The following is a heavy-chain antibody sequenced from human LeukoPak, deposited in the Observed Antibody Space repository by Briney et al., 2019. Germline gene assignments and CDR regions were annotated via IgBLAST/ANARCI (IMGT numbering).Heavy chain of an antibody. J-gene: IGHJ6*02. CDR3: ARDRRPRAVAGAYISYGMDV. CDR1: GGSISGSSYY. CDR2: IYHSDST. Sequence: SETLSLTCTISGGSISGSSYYWGWIRQPPGTGLEWIGNIYHSDSTYYNPSLKSRVRISVDTSKNQFSLRLTSLTAADTAVYYCARDRRPRAVAGAYISYGMDVWGQGTTVTVSS. V-gene: IGHV4-39*07. D-gene: IGHD6-19*01.